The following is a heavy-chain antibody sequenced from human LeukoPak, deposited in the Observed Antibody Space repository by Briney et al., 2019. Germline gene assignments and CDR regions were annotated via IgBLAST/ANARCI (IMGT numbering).Heavy chain of an antibody. V-gene: IGHV1-69*05. D-gene: IGHD2-2*01. CDR3: ARVGLGYCSSTSCYGAFDI. Sequence: GASVKVSCKASGGTFSSYAISWVRQAPGQGLEWMGGIIPIFGTANYAQKFQGRVSITTDESTSTAYMELSSLRSEDTAVYYCARVGLGYCSSTSCYGAFDIWGQGTMVTVSS. CDR2: IIPIFGTA. CDR1: GGTFSSYA. J-gene: IGHJ3*02.